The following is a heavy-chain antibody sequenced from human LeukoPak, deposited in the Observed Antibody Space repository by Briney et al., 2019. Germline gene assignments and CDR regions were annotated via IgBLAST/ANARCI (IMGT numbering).Heavy chain of an antibody. V-gene: IGHV3-23*01. CDR2: ISGSGDST. Sequence: PGGSLRLSCAASGFTFSDYAMSWVRQAPGKGLEWVSTISGSGDSTYYADSVKGRFTISRDNSKNTLYLQMNSLRAEDTAVYYCAKDPNYSPFDYWGQGTRVTVSS. J-gene: IGHJ4*02. CDR3: AKDPNYSPFDY. D-gene: IGHD1-7*01. CDR1: GFTFSDYA.